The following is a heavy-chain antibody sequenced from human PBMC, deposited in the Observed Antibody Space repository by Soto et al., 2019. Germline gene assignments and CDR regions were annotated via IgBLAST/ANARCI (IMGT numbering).Heavy chain of an antibody. J-gene: IGHJ3*02. CDR2: ISSSGSTI. D-gene: IGHD2-15*01. Sequence: GGSLRLSCAASGFTFSDYYMSWIRQAPGKGLEWVSYISSSGSTIYYADSVKGRFTISRDNAKNSLYLQMNSLRAEDTAVYCCARERYCSGDSCYSDAFDIWGQGTMVTVSS. V-gene: IGHV3-11*01. CDR3: ARERYCSGDSCYSDAFDI. CDR1: GFTFSDYY.